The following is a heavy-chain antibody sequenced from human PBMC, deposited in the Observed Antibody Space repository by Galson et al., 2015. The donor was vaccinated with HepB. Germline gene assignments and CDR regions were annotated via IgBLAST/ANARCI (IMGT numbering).Heavy chain of an antibody. CDR2: INPNSGGT. D-gene: IGHD3-22*01. CDR3: ARGADSSGYYFVDY. J-gene: IGHJ4*02. Sequence: SVKVSCKASGYTFTGYYMHWVRQAPGQGLEWMGWINPNSGGTNYAQKFQGRVTMTRDTSISTAYMELSRLRSDDTAVYYCARGADSSGYYFVDYWGQGTLVTVSS. V-gene: IGHV1-2*02. CDR1: GYTFTGYY.